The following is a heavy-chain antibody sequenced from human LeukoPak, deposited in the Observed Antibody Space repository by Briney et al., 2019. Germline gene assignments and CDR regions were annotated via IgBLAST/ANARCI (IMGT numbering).Heavy chain of an antibody. D-gene: IGHD5/OR15-5a*01. CDR2: ISGSGGRT. CDR1: GFTFSSYA. J-gene: IGHJ4*02. Sequence: GGSLRLSCAASGFTFSSYAMSWVRQAPGKGLEWVSGISGSGGRTYYADSVKGRFTISRDNSKNTLYLQMNSLRADDTAVYYCARDSLGMSTLDSWGQGTLVTVSS. CDR3: ARDSLGMSTLDS. V-gene: IGHV3-23*01.